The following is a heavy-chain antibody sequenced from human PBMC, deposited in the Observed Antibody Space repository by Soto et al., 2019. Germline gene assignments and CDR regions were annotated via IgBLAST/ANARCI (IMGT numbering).Heavy chain of an antibody. V-gene: IGHV3-53*01. D-gene: IGHD3-10*01. Sequence: EVQLVESGGGLIQPGGSLRLSCAASGLTVINAYMAWVRQAPGMGLEWVSVIYDNGTTYYADSVKGRFTISRDTSTNTLSLQMDSLRAEDTAVYYCVRPLPSGRNYGLDVWGQGTTVTVSS. J-gene: IGHJ6*02. CDR2: IYDNGTT. CDR1: GLTVINAY. CDR3: VRPLPSGRNYGLDV.